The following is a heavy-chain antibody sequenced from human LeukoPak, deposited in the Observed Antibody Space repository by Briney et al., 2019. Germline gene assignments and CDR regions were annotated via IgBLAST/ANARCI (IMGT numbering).Heavy chain of an antibody. V-gene: IGHV4-61*05. CDR3: ARLGGYSYGLRR. J-gene: IGHJ4*02. CDR1: GGSISSSSYY. Sequence: SETLSLTCTVSGGSISSSSYYWGWIRQPPGKGLEWIGYIYYSGSTNYNPSLKSRVTISVDTSKNQFSLKLSSVTAADTAVYYCARLGGYSYGLRRWGQGTLVTVSS. CDR2: IYYSGST. D-gene: IGHD5-18*01.